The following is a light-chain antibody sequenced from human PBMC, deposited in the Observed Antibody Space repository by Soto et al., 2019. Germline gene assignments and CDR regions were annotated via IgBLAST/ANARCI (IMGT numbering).Light chain of an antibody. V-gene: IGLV2-14*01. CDR1: SSDVGGYNY. J-gene: IGLJ1*01. Sequence: QSALTQPASVSGSPGQSITISCTGTSSDVGGYNYVSWYQQHPGKAPKLRIYDVSNRPSGVSNRFSGSKSGNTASLTISGRQADDEAEYYCSAYTSSSTLGVFGTGTKLTVL. CDR3: SAYTSSSTLGV. CDR2: DVS.